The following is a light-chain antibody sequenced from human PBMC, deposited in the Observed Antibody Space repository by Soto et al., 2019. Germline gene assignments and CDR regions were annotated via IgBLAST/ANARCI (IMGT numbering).Light chain of an antibody. CDR3: AAWDDSLTGVV. CDR2: SSN. J-gene: IGLJ2*01. Sequence: QSVLTQPPSVSGTPGQRVTMSCSGTSSNIGSSAVSWYQQLPGTAPKLLIYSSNQRPSGVPDRFSGSKTGTSASLAISGLQSEDEADYYCAAWDDSLTGVVFGGGTKLTVL. V-gene: IGLV1-44*01. CDR1: SSNIGSSA.